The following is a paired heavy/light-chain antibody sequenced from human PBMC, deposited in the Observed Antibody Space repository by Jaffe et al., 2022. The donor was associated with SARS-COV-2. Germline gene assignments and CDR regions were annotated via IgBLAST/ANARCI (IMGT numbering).Heavy chain of an antibody. CDR1: GFVFGTYA. V-gene: IGHV3-30*04. J-gene: IGHJ4*02. Sequence: QVQLVESGGGVVQPGKSLRLSCAASGFVFGTYAMHWVRQAPGKGLEWLAVISFDDTVKNYADSVKGRFTISRDNSKNTIHLLMNGLRVEDTAVYYCAKDYWRLRYYFDSWGQGTVVTVSS. D-gene: IGHD2-8*02. CDR3: AKDYWRLRYYFDS. CDR2: ISFDDTVK.
Light chain of an antibody. CDR1: QSISNF. Sequence: DIQMTQSPSSLSASIGDRVTITCRASQSISNFLNWYQQKPGKAPKLLISAASTLQSGVPSRFSGGGSGTDFTLTISSLQPGDFATYYCQQTFATPPPTFGQGTRLEIK. V-gene: IGKV1-39*01. CDR2: AAS. J-gene: IGKJ5*01. CDR3: QQTFATPPPT.